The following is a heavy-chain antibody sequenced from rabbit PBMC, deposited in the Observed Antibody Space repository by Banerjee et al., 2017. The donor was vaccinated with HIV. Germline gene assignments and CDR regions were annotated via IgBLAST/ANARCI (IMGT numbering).Heavy chain of an antibody. CDR2: IYVGSGST. CDR1: GFSLSR. Sequence: QEHLEESGGGLVQPEGSLTLTCTASGFSLSRICWVRQAPGKGLEWIGTIYVGSGSTYYASWAKGRFTISKTSTTVTLQMTSLTAADTATYFCARSGGVGSGYALWGQGTLVTVS. CDR3: ARSGGVGSGYAL. J-gene: IGHJ4*01. V-gene: IGHV1S45*01. D-gene: IGHD1-1*01.